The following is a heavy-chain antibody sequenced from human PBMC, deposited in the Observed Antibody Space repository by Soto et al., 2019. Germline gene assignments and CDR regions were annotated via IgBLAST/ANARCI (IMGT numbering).Heavy chain of an antibody. CDR3: ARVGLEDYIWGSYRQQDFDY. CDR1: GDAFTSYG. V-gene: IGHV1-18*01. D-gene: IGHD3-16*02. J-gene: IGHJ4*02. Sequence: GASVKVSCKDSGDAFTSYGISWVRQATGQGLEWMGWISTYNGNTDYAQKLQGRVTMTTDTSTSTAYMELRSLRSDDTAVYYGARVGLEDYIWGSYRQQDFDYWGQGTLVPVSS. CDR2: ISTYNGNT.